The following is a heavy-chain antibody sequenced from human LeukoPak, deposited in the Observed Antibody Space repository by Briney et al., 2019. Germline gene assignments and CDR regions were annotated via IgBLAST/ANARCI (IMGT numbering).Heavy chain of an antibody. CDR2: ISGSGGST. V-gene: IGHV3-23*01. CDR1: GFTFSSYA. J-gene: IGHJ4*02. CDR3: AKDILRFLEWSNPSPHFDY. Sequence: GGSLRLSCAASGFTFSSYAMSWVRQAPGKGLEWVSAISGSGGSTYYADSVKGRFTISRDNSKNTLYLQMNSLRAEDTAVYYCAKDILRFLEWSNPSPHFDYWGQGTLVTVSS. D-gene: IGHD3-3*01.